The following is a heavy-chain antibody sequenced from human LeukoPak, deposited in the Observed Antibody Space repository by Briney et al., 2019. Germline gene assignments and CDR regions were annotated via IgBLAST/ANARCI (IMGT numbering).Heavy chain of an antibody. CDR2: ISSSSSYI. CDR1: GFTFSSYS. D-gene: IGHD2-8*01. V-gene: IGHV3-21*01. Sequence: PGGSLRLSCAASGFTFSSYSMNWVRQAPGKGPEWVSSISSSSSYIYYADSVKGRFTISRDNAKNSLYLQMNSLRAEDTAVYYCARDQLGVANYWGQGTLVTVSS. J-gene: IGHJ4*02. CDR3: ARDQLGVANY.